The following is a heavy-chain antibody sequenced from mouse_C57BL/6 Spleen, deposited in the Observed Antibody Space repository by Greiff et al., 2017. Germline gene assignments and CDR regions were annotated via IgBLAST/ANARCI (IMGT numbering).Heavy chain of an antibody. CDR1: GYTFTSYW. J-gene: IGHJ4*01. Sequence: QVQLQQPGAELVRPGSSVKLSCKASGYTFTSYWMDWVKQRPGQGLEWIGNIYPSDSETHYNQKFKDKATLTVDKSSSTAYMQLSSLTSEDSAVYYCARLHYDYDGPYAMDYWGQGTSVTVSS. V-gene: IGHV1-61*01. CDR3: ARLHYDYDGPYAMDY. CDR2: IYPSDSET. D-gene: IGHD2-4*01.